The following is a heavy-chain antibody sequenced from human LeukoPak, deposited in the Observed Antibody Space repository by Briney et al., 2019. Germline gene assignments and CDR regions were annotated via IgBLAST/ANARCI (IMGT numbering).Heavy chain of an antibody. CDR2: IYQSGST. D-gene: IGHD6-13*01. V-gene: IGHV4-30-2*01. Sequence: SETLSLTCNVSGVSISSGGYLWSWVRQPPGKGLECVGYIYQSGSTFYNPSLPSRFTISVDRSKNQFSLRLNSVTAADTAVYYCARGDRSSWYHYGAFDIWGQGTMVTVSS. CDR1: GVSISSGGYL. J-gene: IGHJ3*02. CDR3: ARGDRSSWYHYGAFDI.